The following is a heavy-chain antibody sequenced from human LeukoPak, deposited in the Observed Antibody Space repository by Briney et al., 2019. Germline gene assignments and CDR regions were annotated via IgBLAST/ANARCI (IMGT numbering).Heavy chain of an antibody. CDR3: ARDVMITFGGVIGRYFDY. V-gene: IGHV4-39*07. CDR2: IYYSGST. D-gene: IGHD3-16*02. J-gene: IGHJ4*02. Sequence: SETLSLTCTVSGGSISSSSYYWGWIRQPPGKGLEWIGSIYYSGSTYYNPSLKSRVTISVDTSKNQFSLKLSSVTAADTAVYYCARDVMITFGGVIGRYFDYWGQGTLVTVSS. CDR1: GGSISSSSYY.